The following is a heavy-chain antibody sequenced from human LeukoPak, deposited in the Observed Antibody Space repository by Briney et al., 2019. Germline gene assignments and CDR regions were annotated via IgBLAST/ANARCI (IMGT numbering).Heavy chain of an antibody. CDR1: GFTFSYYW. CDR2: IKQDGSEK. Sequence: GRSLRLSCAASGFTFSYYWMDWVRQAPGKGLEWVASIKQDGSEKYYVDSVKGRFTISRDNAKNSLFLQMNSLRAEDTAVYYCARGDSYSSPDDAFDIWGQGTMVTVSS. CDR3: ARGDSYSSPDDAFDI. V-gene: IGHV3-7*02. D-gene: IGHD6-6*01. J-gene: IGHJ3*02.